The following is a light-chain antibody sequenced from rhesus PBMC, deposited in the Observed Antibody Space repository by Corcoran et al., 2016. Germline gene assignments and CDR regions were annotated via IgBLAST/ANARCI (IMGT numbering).Light chain of an antibody. V-gene: IGKV1-37*01. CDR1: QGISSY. CDR3: QQYNSDPYS. Sequence: DIQMTQSPSSLSASVGDRVTITCRARQGISSYLAWYQQKPGKAPKPLIYYASNLESGVPSRFSGSGSGTEFTLTISSLQPEDFATYYCQQYNSDPYSFGQGTKVEIK. J-gene: IGKJ2*01. CDR2: YAS.